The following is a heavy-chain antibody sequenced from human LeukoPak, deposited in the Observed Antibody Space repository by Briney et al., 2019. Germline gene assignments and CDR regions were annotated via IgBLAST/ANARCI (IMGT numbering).Heavy chain of an antibody. Sequence: VASVKVSCKASGYTFTGYYMHWVRQAPGQGLEWMGWINPNSGGTNYAQKLQGRVTMTTDTSTSTAYMELRSLRSDDTAVYYCARDLSRITIFGVANNWFDPWGQGTLVTVSS. D-gene: IGHD3-3*01. J-gene: IGHJ5*02. V-gene: IGHV1-2*02. CDR3: ARDLSRITIFGVANNWFDP. CDR2: INPNSGGT. CDR1: GYTFTGYY.